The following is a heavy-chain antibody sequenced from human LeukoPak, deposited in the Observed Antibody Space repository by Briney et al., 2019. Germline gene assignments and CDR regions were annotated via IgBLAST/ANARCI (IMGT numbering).Heavy chain of an antibody. D-gene: IGHD1-26*01. Sequence: GGSLRLSCAASGFTFSSYWMSWVRQAPGKGLEWVANIKKDGSEKYYVDSVKGRFTISRDNAKTSLYLQMNSLRAEDTAVYYCASREVGAAFDYWGQGTLVTVSS. J-gene: IGHJ4*02. V-gene: IGHV3-7*01. CDR1: GFTFSSYW. CDR3: ASREVGAAFDY. CDR2: IKKDGSEK.